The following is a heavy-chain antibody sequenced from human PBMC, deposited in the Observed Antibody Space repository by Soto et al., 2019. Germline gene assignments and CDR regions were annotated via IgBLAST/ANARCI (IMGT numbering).Heavy chain of an antibody. CDR1: GDSVSSNSAA. Sequence: SQTLSLTCAISGDSVSSNSAAWNWIRQSPSRGLEWLGRTYYRSRWYNVYAVSVKSRITVNPDTSKNQISLHLNSVTPEDTAVYYCARDQGATYSSSWYGMDVWGQGTTVTVSS. V-gene: IGHV6-1*01. CDR3: ARDQGATYSSSWYGMDV. J-gene: IGHJ6*02. D-gene: IGHD6-13*01. CDR2: TYYRSRWYN.